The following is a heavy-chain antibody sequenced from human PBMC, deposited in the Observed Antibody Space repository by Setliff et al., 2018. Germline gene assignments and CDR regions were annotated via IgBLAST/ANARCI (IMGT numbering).Heavy chain of an antibody. CDR1: GGSFSGYY. V-gene: IGHV4-34*01. CDR2: INHSGST. J-gene: IGHJ4*02. D-gene: IGHD3-3*01. CDR3: ARRATYYNFWSGYYDY. Sequence: PSETLSLTCAVYGGSFSGYYWSWIRQPPGKGLEWIGKINHSGSTYYNPSLKSRVTISVDTSKNQFSLKLSSVTAADTAVYYCARRATYYNFWSGYYDYWGQGTLVTVSS.